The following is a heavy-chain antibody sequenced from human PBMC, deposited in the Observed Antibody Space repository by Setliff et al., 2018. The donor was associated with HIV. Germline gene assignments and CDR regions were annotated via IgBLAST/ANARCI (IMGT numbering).Heavy chain of an antibody. J-gene: IGHJ6*02. Sequence: HPGGSLRLSCTASGFTFGDSGMSWVRQAPGKGLEWVGFIRSKVYGGTTQYAATVKGRFTLSRDDSKSIAYLQMNSLKTEDTAVYYCAGSTMIGSDSHSYYHGMDVWGQGTTVTVSS. CDR2: IRSKVYGGTT. V-gene: IGHV3-49*04. CDR3: AGSTMIGSDSHSYYHGMDV. CDR1: GFTFGDSG. D-gene: IGHD3-22*01.